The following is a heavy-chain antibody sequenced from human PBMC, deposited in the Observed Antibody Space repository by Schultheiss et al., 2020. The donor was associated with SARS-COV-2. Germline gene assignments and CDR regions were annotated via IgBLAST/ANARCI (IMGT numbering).Heavy chain of an antibody. Sequence: GESLKISCAASGFTVSSNYMSWVRQAPGKGLEFVASIRSSGRDIYYADSMQGRFTVSRDNANNSLYLQMHSLRAEDTAVYYCVRDRSWWTPYNCFDLWGRGTLVTVSS. CDR3: VRDRSWWTPYNCFDL. CDR2: IRSSGRDI. D-gene: IGHD2-15*01. CDR1: GFTVSSNY. V-gene: IGHV3-21*01. J-gene: IGHJ5*02.